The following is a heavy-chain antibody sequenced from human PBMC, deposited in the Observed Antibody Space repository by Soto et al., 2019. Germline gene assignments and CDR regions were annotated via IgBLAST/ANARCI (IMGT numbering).Heavy chain of an antibody. V-gene: IGHV3-23*01. J-gene: IGHJ4*02. Sequence: AWGSLRLSCAASGFTFYTYAITFFRHSPGKGLDWVSAVSASGERTYYADSVRGRFIISRDNSKNMLFLEMNGLRGEDSAVYYCARDWRPRNTIFGVVSGGWGQGTLVTVSS. D-gene: IGHD3-3*02. CDR3: ARDWRPRNTIFGVVSGG. CDR2: VSASGERT. CDR1: GFTFYTYA.